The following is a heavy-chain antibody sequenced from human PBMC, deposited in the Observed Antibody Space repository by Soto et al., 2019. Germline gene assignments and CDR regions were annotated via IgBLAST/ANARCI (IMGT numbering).Heavy chain of an antibody. J-gene: IGHJ6*02. D-gene: IGHD4-17*01. Sequence: GASVKVSCKVSGYTLTELSMHWVRQAPGKGLEWMGGFDPEDGETIYAQKFQGRVTMTEDTSTDTAYMELSSLRSEDTAVYYCATQYGDYGYYYYYGMDVWGQGTTVTVSS. CDR2: FDPEDGET. CDR1: GYTLTELS. V-gene: IGHV1-24*01. CDR3: ATQYGDYGYYYYYGMDV.